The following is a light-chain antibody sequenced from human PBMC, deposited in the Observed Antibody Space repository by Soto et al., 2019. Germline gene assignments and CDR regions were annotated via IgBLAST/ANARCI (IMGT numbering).Light chain of an antibody. Sequence: EIVLTQSPATLSLSPGEGATLSCRASQSVIIYLAWYQQKPGQAPRLLIYDASNRATGIPARFSGSGSGTDFTLTISSLEPEDFAVYYCQQRSKWPLTFGGGTKVEIK. CDR3: QQRSKWPLT. CDR2: DAS. CDR1: QSVIIY. J-gene: IGKJ4*01. V-gene: IGKV3-11*01.